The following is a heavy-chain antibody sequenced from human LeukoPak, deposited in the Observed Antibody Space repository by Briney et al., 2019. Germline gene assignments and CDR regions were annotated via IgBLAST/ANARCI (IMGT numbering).Heavy chain of an antibody. V-gene: IGHV5-51*01. Sequence: GESLKISCKGSGYSFTSYWISWVRQMPGKGLEWMGIIYPGDSDTRYSPSFQGQVTISADKSISTAYLQWSSLKASDTAMYYCARHRIPMATSSPWFDPRGQGTLVTVSS. J-gene: IGHJ5*02. CDR2: IYPGDSDT. CDR3: ARHRIPMATSSPWFDP. CDR1: GYSFTSYW. D-gene: IGHD5-24*01.